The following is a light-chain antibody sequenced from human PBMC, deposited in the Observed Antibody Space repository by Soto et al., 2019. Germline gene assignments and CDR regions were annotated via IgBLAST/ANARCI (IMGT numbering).Light chain of an antibody. V-gene: IGKV3-15*01. Sequence: EVVMTQSPVTLSVSPGDRATLSCRASQSVDTNVAWYQQKPGQAPRLLVHGASKRAAGVPARFTGSGSGTDFSLPISGLQYADFAVYYCQHYYQWPPYTFGQGTKLQIE. CDR3: QHYYQWPPYT. J-gene: IGKJ2*01. CDR2: GAS. CDR1: QSVDTN.